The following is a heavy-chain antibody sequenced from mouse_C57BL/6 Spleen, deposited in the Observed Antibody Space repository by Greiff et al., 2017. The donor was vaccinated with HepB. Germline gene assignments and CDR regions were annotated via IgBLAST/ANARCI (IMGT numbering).Heavy chain of an antibody. CDR3: ATYGNYYFDY. CDR1: GFTFSSYA. CDR2: ISDGGSYT. Sequence: DVKLVESGGGLVKPGGSLKLSCAASGFTFSSYAMSWVRQTPEKRLEWVATISDGGSYTYYPDNVKGRFTISRDNAKNNLYLQMSHLKSEDTAMYYCATYGNYYFDYWGQGTTLTVSS. V-gene: IGHV5-4*03. D-gene: IGHD2-1*01. J-gene: IGHJ2*01.